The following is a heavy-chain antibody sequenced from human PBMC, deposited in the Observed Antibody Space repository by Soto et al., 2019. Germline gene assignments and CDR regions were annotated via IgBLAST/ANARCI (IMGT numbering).Heavy chain of an antibody. V-gene: IGHV1-58*02. J-gene: IGHJ4*02. CDR1: GFTFTSSA. CDR2: IVVGSGNT. CDR3: ARDLSGTTVTTY. D-gene: IGHD4-17*01. Sequence: SVKVSCKASGFTFTSSAMQWVRQARGQRLEWIGWIVVGSGNTNYAQKFQERVTITRDMSTSTAYMELSSLRSEDTAVYYCARDLSGTTVTTYWGQGTLVTVSS.